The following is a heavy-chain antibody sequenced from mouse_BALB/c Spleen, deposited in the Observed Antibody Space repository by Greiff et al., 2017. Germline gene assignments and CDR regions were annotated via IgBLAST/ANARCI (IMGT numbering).Heavy chain of an antibody. D-gene: IGHD2-14*01. Sequence: LKQPGSELVRPGASVKLSCTASGYTFTSYWMHWVKQRHGQGLEWIGNIYPGSGSTNYDEKFKSKGTLTVDTSSSTAYMHLSSLTSEDSAVDYCTREAYRYDGAWFAYWGQGTLVTVSA. CDR2: IYPGSGST. V-gene: IGHV1S22*01. CDR3: TREAYRYDGAWFAY. CDR1: GYTFTSYW. J-gene: IGHJ3*01.